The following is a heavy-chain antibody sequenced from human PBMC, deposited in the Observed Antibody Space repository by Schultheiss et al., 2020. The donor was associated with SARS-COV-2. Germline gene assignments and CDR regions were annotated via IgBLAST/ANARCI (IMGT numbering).Heavy chain of an antibody. V-gene: IGHV3-48*04. CDR3: ARGGYSYGTPSYYFDY. CDR2: ISSSSSTI. Sequence: GGSLRLSCAASGFTFSTYSMNWVRQAPGKGLEWVSYISSSSSTIYYADSVKGRFTISRDNAKNSLYLQMNSLRVEDTAVYYCARGGYSYGTPSYYFDYWGQGTLVTVSS. D-gene: IGHD5-18*01. J-gene: IGHJ4*02. CDR1: GFTFSTYS.